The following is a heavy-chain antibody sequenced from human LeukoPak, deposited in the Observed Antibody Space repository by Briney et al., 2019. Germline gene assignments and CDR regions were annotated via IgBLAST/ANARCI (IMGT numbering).Heavy chain of an antibody. V-gene: IGHV4-59*08. Sequence: SETLSLTCTVSGGSISSYYWSWIRQPPGKGLEWIGYFYYSGSTNYNPSLKSRVTISVDTSKNQFSLKLSSVTAADTAVYYCARHAYHDFRTSSPKSWFDPWGQGTLVTVSS. J-gene: IGHJ5*02. D-gene: IGHD3-3*01. CDR3: ARHAYHDFRTSSPKSWFDP. CDR1: GGSISSYY. CDR2: FYYSGST.